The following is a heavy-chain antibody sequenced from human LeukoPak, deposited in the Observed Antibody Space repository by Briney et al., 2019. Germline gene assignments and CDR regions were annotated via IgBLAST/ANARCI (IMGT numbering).Heavy chain of an antibody. J-gene: IGHJ6*03. CDR2: ISAYNGNT. Sequence: ASVKVSCKASGYTFTSYGINWVRQAPGQGLEWMGWISAYNGNTNYAQKLQGRVTMTTDTSTSTAYMELRSLRSDDTAVYYCARIGTRRGFPYYYYYMDVWGKGTTVTISS. V-gene: IGHV1-18*01. CDR1: GYTFTSYG. CDR3: ARIGTRRGFPYYYYYMDV. D-gene: IGHD1-14*01.